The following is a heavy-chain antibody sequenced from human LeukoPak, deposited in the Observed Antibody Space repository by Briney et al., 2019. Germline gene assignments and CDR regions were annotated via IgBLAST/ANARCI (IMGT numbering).Heavy chain of an antibody. D-gene: IGHD3-16*01. CDR2: ISPYNGNT. J-gene: IGHJ4*02. V-gene: IGHV1-18*01. CDR3: ARSAWGYFDY. CDR1: GYTFTSYA. Sequence: ASVKFSCKASGYTFTSYAISWVRQAPGQGLEWMGWISPYNGNTNYAQKYQGTVTMTTDTSSSTAYMELRSLRSDDTAVYYCARSAWGYFDYWGQGTLVTVSS.